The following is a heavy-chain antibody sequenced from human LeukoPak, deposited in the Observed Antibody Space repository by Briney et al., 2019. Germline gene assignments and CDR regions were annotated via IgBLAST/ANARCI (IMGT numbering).Heavy chain of an antibody. CDR2: ISGSGDST. D-gene: IGHD3-16*01. V-gene: IGHV3-23*01. CDR1: GFTFSNYA. Sequence: PGGSLRLSCAASGFTFSNYAMNWVRQAPGKGLEWVSGISGSGDSTFYADSVKGRFTISRDNSKNTLYLQVDSLRVEDTAVYYCARDWGYWGQGTLVTVSS. J-gene: IGHJ4*02. CDR3: ARDWGY.